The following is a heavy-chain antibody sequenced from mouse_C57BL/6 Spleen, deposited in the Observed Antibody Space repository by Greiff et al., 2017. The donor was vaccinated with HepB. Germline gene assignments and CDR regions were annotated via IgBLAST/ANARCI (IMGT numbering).Heavy chain of an antibody. V-gene: IGHV1-26*01. CDR1: GYTFTDYY. CDR2: INPNNGGT. Sequence: VQLQQSGPELVKPGASVKISCKASGYTFTDYYMNWVKQSHGKSLEWIGDINPNNGGTSYNQKFKGKATLTVDKSSSTAYMEIRSLTTEDSAVYYCARGPKGFAYWGQGTLVTVAA. J-gene: IGHJ3*01. CDR3: ARGPKGFAY.